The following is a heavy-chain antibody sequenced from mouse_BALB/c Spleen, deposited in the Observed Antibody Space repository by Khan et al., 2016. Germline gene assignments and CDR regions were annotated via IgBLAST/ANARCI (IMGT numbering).Heavy chain of an antibody. CDR1: GYTFTSYW. CDR3: AGGGDY. J-gene: IGHJ4*01. Sequence: QVQLQQPGAELVKPGASVKLSCKASGYTFTSYWMHWVKQRPGQGLEWIGEINPSNGRTNYNEKFKSKATLTVDKSSSTAYMQLSSLTSEDSAVYYCAGGGDYWGQGTSVTVSS. CDR2: INPSNGRT. V-gene: IGHV1S81*02.